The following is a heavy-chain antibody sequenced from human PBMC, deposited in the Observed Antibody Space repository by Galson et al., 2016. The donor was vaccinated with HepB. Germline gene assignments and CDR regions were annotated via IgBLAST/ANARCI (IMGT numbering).Heavy chain of an antibody. CDR2: ISYDGSNK. CDR3: AKDHTYYYDSSGYLLFDY. V-gene: IGHV3-30*18. Sequence: SLRLSCAASGFTFSSYGMHWVRQAPGKGLEWVAVISYDGSNKYYADSVKGRFTISRDNSKNTLYLQMNSLRAEDTAVYYCAKDHTYYYDSSGYLLFDYWGQGTLVTVSS. D-gene: IGHD3-22*01. J-gene: IGHJ4*02. CDR1: GFTFSSYG.